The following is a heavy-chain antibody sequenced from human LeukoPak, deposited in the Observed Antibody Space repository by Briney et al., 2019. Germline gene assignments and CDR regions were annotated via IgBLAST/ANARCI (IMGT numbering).Heavy chain of an antibody. CDR1: GGSFSGYY. J-gene: IGHJ4*02. V-gene: IGHV4-34*01. CDR2: INHSGST. D-gene: IGHD3-3*01. CDR3: ARVGDDFWSGYRYYFDY. Sequence: SETLSLTCAVYGGSFSGYYWSWIRQPPGKGLEWIGEINHSGSTNYNPSLKSRVTISVDTSKNQFSLKLSSVTAADTAVYYCARVGDDFWSGYRYYFDYWGQGTLVTVSS.